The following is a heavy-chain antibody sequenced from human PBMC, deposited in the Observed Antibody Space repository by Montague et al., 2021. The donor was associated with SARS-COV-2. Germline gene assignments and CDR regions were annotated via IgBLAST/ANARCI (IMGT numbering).Heavy chain of an antibody. Sequence: SETLSLTCIVSGGSVSSSTYLWGWIRQPPGKGPEWFGSINYSGRTHSKPSHMSRVTISVDTSNNQFSLKLTSVTAADMAIYYCARTYGSGRGDAFDSWGQGTMVIVST. CDR3: ARTYGSGRGDAFDS. J-gene: IGHJ3*01. CDR2: INYSGRT. CDR1: GGSVSSSTYL. V-gene: IGHV4-39*01. D-gene: IGHD3-10*01.